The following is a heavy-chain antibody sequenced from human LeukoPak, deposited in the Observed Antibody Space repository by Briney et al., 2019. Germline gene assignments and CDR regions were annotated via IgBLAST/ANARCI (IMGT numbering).Heavy chain of an antibody. V-gene: IGHV1-46*01. CDR1: GYTFTSYY. CDR2: INPSGGST. D-gene: IGHD3-3*01. CDR3: ASYYDFWSGYYTGNY. Sequence: ASVKVSCKASGYTFTSYYMHWVRQAPGQGLEWMGIINPSGGSTSYAQKFQGRVTMTRDTSTRTVYMELSSLRSEDTAVYYCASYYDFWSGYYTGNYWGQGTLVTVSS. J-gene: IGHJ4*02.